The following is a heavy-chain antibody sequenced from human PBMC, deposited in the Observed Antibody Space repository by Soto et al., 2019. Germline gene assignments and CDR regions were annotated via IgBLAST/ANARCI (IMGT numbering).Heavy chain of an antibody. CDR1: GFTVSSNY. CDR2: IYSGGST. CDR3: ARDRATRRYDFWSGPYGMDV. D-gene: IGHD3-3*01. V-gene: IGHV3-66*01. Sequence: PGGSLRLSCAASGFTVSSNYMSWVRQAPGKGLEWVSVIYSGGSTYYADSVKGRFTISRDNSKNTLYLQMNSLGAEDTAVYYCARDRATRRYDFWSGPYGMDVWGQGTTVTVSS. J-gene: IGHJ6*02.